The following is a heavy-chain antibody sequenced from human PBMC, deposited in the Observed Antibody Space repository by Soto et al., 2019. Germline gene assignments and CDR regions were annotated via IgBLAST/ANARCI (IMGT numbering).Heavy chain of an antibody. V-gene: IGHV5-51*01. D-gene: IGHD3-9*01. CDR1: GDSFTSSW. CDR3: ARPGREYYDILTGAPKYYFDY. Sequence: VASLKISGKGSGDSFTSSWCGWLRQKQGKGLEWMGIIYPGDSDTRYSPSFQGQVTISADKSISTAYLQWSSLKASDTAMYYCARPGREYYDILTGAPKYYFDYWGQGTLVTVSS. J-gene: IGHJ4*02. CDR2: IYPGDSDT.